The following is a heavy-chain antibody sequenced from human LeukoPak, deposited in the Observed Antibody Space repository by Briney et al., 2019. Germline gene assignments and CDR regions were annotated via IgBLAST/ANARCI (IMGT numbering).Heavy chain of an antibody. J-gene: IGHJ4*02. Sequence: GESLNISCKGSGYSFTTYWIGWVRQMLGKGLEWMGIIYPGDSDTRYSPSFQGQVTISADKSISTAYLQWSSLKASDTAMYYCARRAGDSSGWYTSFDYWGQGTLVTVSS. CDR2: IYPGDSDT. D-gene: IGHD6-19*01. CDR3: ARRAGDSSGWYTSFDY. V-gene: IGHV5-51*01. CDR1: GYSFTTYW.